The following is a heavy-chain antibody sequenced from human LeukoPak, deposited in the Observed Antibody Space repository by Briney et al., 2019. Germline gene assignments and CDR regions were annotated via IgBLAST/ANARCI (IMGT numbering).Heavy chain of an antibody. CDR2: IRYDGSNK. J-gene: IGHJ4*02. V-gene: IGHV3-30*02. D-gene: IGHD3-3*01. CDR1: GFTFSSYG. Sequence: GGSLRLSCAASGFTFSSYGMHWVRQAPGKGLEWVAFIRYDGSNKYYADSVKGRFTISRDNSKNTLYLQMNSLRAEDTAVYYCAKQALRFLEWLPFDYWGQGTLVTVSS. CDR3: AKQALRFLEWLPFDY.